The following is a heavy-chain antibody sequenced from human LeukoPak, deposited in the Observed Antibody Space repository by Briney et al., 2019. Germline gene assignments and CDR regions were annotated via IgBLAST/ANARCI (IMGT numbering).Heavy chain of an antibody. CDR2: MNPNSGDT. V-gene: IGHV1-8*01. CDR1: RYTFTTYD. CDR3: ARGLGDYYDTGDFYYAVPAH. J-gene: IGHJ4*02. D-gene: IGHD3-22*01. Sequence: ASVKVSCKTSRYTFTTYDITWVRQATGQGLEWMGWMNPNSGDTAYAQKFQGRVAMTRDTSISTAYMELSSLRSEDTAVYYCARGLGDYYDTGDFYYAVPAHWGQGTLVTVSS.